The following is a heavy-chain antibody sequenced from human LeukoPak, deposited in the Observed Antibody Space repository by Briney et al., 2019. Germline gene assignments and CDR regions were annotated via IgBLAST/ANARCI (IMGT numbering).Heavy chain of an antibody. CDR1: VYTFTSYG. J-gene: IGHJ4*02. CDR2: ISANNGNT. Sequence: GPSVKVPCKASVYTFTSYGTSCVRQAPGQALEWMGWISANNGNTNYAQKLQGRVIMTTDTSTSTAYMELRSLRSEDTAVYYCARDRRKGSYYFDYWGQGTLVTVSS. CDR3: ARDRRKGSYYFDY. V-gene: IGHV1-18*01.